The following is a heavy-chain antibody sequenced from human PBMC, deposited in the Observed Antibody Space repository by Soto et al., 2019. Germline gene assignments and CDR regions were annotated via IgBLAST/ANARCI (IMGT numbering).Heavy chain of an antibody. CDR3: ARTESGYSYGFADV. V-gene: IGHV5-51*01. J-gene: IGHJ6*02. CDR2: IYPADSDT. D-gene: IGHD5-18*01. CDR1: GYSFINYW. Sequence: PGESLKISCRGSGYSFINYWVGWVRQMPGKGLEWMGIIYPADSDTRYSPSFQGQVTISADKSISTAYLQWSSLKASDTAIYYCARTESGYSYGFADVWGQGTTVTVSS.